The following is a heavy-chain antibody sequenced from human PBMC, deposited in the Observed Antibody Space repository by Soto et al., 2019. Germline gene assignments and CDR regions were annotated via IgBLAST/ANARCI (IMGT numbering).Heavy chain of an antibody. J-gene: IGHJ4*02. CDR2: ISWNSASI. V-gene: IGHV3-9*01. CDR3: AKGRGQLATPMDY. Sequence: EVQLVESGAGLVQPGRSLRLSCAASGFTFDDYAMHWVRQAPGKGLEWVSGISWNSASIRYADSVKGRFTISRDNAKNSLYLQMNSLGAEDTALYYCAKGRGQLATPMDYWGQGTLVTVSA. CDR1: GFTFDDYA. D-gene: IGHD6-6*01.